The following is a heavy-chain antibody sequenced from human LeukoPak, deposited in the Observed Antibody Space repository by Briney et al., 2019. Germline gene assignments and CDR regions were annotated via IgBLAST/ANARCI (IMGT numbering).Heavy chain of an antibody. V-gene: IGHV4-34*01. Sequence: SETLSLTCAVYDRSFSGYYWSWFSQPPGKGLDLLGEINHSGSTNFNPTLKSRVTISVDTSKCQFSLQLSSVTAADTAVYYCARPLRRVWGSYRYHDAFDIWGQGTMVTVSS. J-gene: IGHJ3*02. CDR1: DRSFSGYY. CDR3: ARPLRRVWGSYRYHDAFDI. CDR2: INHSGST. D-gene: IGHD3-16*02.